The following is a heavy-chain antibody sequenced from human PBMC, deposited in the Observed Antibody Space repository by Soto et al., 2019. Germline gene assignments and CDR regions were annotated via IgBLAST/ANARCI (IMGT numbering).Heavy chain of an antibody. D-gene: IGHD2-2*01. CDR2: IWYDGSNK. J-gene: IGHJ3*02. Sequence: GGSLRLSCAASGFTFSSYGMHWVRQAPGKGLEWVAVIWYDGSNKYYADSVKGRFTISRDNSKNTLYLQMNSLRAEDTAVYYCARDRVLWQSGDAFDIWGQGTMVTVSS. CDR1: GFTFSSYG. CDR3: ARDRVLWQSGDAFDI. V-gene: IGHV3-33*01.